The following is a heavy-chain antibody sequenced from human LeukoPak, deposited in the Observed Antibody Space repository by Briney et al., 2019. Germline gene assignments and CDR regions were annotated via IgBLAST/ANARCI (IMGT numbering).Heavy chain of an antibody. CDR2: IKHDGSDK. CDR3: ARYNSAWKTDDY. Sequence: GGSLRLSCAASGFTFNSYWMTWVRQAPGKGLEWVADIKHDGSDKYYAGSVKGRFTISRDNAKNSLYLQMNSLRAEDTAVYFCARYNSAWKTDDYWGRGTLVTVSS. V-gene: IGHV3-7*03. CDR1: GFTFNSYW. D-gene: IGHD6-19*01. J-gene: IGHJ4*02.